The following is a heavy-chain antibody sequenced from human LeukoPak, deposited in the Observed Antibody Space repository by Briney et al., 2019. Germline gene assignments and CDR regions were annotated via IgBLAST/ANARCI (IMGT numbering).Heavy chain of an antibody. CDR3: AKDSSGWYENWFDP. D-gene: IGHD6-19*01. CDR2: IQYDGGLQ. J-gene: IGHJ5*02. Sequence: GGSLRLSCAASGFSFSTYGMHWVRQAPGKGLEWVSFIQYDGGLQLYADSVKGRFTISRDNSKNTLFLQMNSLRAEDTAVYYCAKDSSGWYENWFDPWGQGTLVTVSS. CDR1: GFSFSTYG. V-gene: IGHV3-30*02.